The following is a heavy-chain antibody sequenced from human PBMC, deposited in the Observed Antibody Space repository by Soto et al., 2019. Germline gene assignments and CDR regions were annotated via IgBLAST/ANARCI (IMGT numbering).Heavy chain of an antibody. CDR3: AGGQYYFDY. D-gene: IGHD2-15*01. Sequence: QVQLVESGGGVVQPGRSLRLSCAASGFPFSSYGMHWVRQAPGKGLDWVALISYDGTNQYYADSVKGRFTVSRYNSNNTLYLHMSSLRAEDTAVYYCAGGQYYFDYCGQGTLVSVSA. J-gene: IGHJ4*02. V-gene: IGHV3-30*03. CDR2: ISYDGTNQ. CDR1: GFPFSSYG.